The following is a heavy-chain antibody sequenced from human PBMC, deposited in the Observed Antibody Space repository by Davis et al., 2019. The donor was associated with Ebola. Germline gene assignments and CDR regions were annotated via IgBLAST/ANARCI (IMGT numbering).Heavy chain of an antibody. CDR3: AREVVSDDDDYYFDY. V-gene: IGHV1-3*01. CDR2: INAGNGNT. Sequence: ASVKVSCKASGYTFTSYAMHWVRQAPGQRLEWMGWINAGNGNTKYSQKFQGRVTITRDTSASIAYMELSSLRSEDTAVYYCAREVVSDDDDYYFDYWGQGTLVTVSS. D-gene: IGHD4-17*01. CDR1: GYTFTSYA. J-gene: IGHJ4*02.